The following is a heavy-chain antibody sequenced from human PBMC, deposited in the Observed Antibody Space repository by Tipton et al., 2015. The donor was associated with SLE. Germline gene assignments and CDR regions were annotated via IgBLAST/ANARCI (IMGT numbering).Heavy chain of an antibody. Sequence: SLRLSCAASGFTFSSYWMSWVRKAPGKGLEWVANIQQDGTEKYYVDSVKGRFTISRDNAKSSLYLQMYSLRAEDTAVYYCARGEATYNYWGQGTLVTVSS. J-gene: IGHJ4*02. V-gene: IGHV3-7*01. CDR2: IQQDGTEK. CDR1: GFTFSSYW. D-gene: IGHD5-12*01. CDR3: ARGEATYNY.